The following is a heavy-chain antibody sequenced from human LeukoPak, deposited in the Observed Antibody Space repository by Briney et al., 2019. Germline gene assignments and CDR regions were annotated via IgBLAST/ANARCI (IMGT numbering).Heavy chain of an antibody. Sequence: SVKVSCKASGGTFSSYAISWVRQAPGLGLEWMGGIIPIFGTADYAQKFQGRVTITTDESTSTAYMELSSLRSEDTAVYYCARGVLFGVVIISHFDYWGQGTLVTVSS. J-gene: IGHJ4*02. D-gene: IGHD3-3*01. CDR2: IIPIFGTA. V-gene: IGHV1-69*05. CDR1: GGTFSSYA. CDR3: ARGVLFGVVIISHFDY.